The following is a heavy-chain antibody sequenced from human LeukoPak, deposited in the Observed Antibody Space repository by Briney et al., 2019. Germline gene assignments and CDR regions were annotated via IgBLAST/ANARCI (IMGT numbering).Heavy chain of an antibody. D-gene: IGHD2-2*01. V-gene: IGHV3-30*18. CDR1: GFTFSSYG. CDR3: AKDRGYCSSTSCSYYYYGMDV. Sequence: GGSLRLSCAASGFTFSSYGMHWVRQAPGKGLEWVAVISYDGSNKYYADSVKGRFTSSRDNSKNTLYLQMNSLRAEDTAVYYCAKDRGYCSSTSCSYYYYGMDVWGQGTTVTVSS. J-gene: IGHJ6*02. CDR2: ISYDGSNK.